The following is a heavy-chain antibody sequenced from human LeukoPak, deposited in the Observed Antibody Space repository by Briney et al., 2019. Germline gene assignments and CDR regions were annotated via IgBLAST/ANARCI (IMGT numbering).Heavy chain of an antibody. D-gene: IGHD1-26*01. V-gene: IGHV1-46*01. CDR1: GYTFTSYY. J-gene: IGHJ4*02. CDR3: ASYSGSYSAFDY. Sequence: ASVKVSCKASGYTFTSYYMHWVRQAPGQGLEGMGIINPSGGSTIYAQKFQGRVTTTRDTSTSTVYMELSSLRSEDTAVYYCASYSGSYSAFDYWGQGTLVTVSS. CDR2: INPSGGST.